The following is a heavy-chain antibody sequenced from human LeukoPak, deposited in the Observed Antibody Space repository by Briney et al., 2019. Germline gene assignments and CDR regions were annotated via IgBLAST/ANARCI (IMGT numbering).Heavy chain of an antibody. CDR3: ARWDHGSGRFQN. V-gene: IGHV6-1*01. CDR1: GDSVSSNSAA. CDR2: TYYRSKWYN. Sequence: SQTLSLTCAISGDSVSSNSAAWNWIRQSPSRGLEWLGRTYYRSKWYNDYAVSVKSRITFNPDTSKNQLSLRLNSVTPEDTAVYYCARWDHGSGRFQNWGQGTLSPSPQ. J-gene: IGHJ1*01. D-gene: IGHD6-19*01.